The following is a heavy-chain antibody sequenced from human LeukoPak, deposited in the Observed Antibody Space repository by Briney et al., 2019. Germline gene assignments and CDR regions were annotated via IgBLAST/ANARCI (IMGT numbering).Heavy chain of an antibody. V-gene: IGHV3-7*01. Sequence: EWVANVKQDGSERYYVDSVKGRFTISRDNARDSVYLQMNSLGAEDTAVYYCARGDDYHRLWGQGTLVTVSS. CDR3: ARGDDYHRL. J-gene: IGHJ4*02. D-gene: IGHD4-11*01. CDR2: VKQDGSER.